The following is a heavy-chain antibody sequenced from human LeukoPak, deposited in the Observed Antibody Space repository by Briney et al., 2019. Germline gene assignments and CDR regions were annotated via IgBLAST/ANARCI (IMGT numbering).Heavy chain of an antibody. J-gene: IGHJ4*02. CDR2: ISSDSSHT. CDR1: GFTLSDYY. D-gene: IGHD6-13*01. V-gene: IGHV3-11*06. Sequence: GGSLRLSCAASGFTLSDYYMSWIRQAPGKGLEWLSFISSDSSHTNYADSVKGRFTISRDNAKNAVYLQMNSLRAEDTAVYYCARNPGTGTLDYWGQGTLVTVSS. CDR3: ARNPGTGTLDY.